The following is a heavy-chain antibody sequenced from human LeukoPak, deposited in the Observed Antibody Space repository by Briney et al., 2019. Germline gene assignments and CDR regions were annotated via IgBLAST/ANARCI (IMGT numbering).Heavy chain of an antibody. V-gene: IGHV1-2*02. CDR1: GYTFTGYY. J-gene: IGHJ5*02. CDR3: ARDGGSSSHYNWFDP. D-gene: IGHD6-6*01. Sequence: ASVKVSCKASGYTFTGYYMHWVRQAPGQGLEWMGWINPNSGGTNYAQKFQGRVTTTRDTSISTAYMELSRLRSDDTAVYYCARDGGSSSHYNWFDPWGQGTLVTVSS. CDR2: INPNSGGT.